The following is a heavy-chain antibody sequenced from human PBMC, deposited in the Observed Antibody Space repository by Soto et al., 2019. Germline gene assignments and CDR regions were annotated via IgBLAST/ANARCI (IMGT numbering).Heavy chain of an antibody. Sequence: VASLKISCKGSGYSFTSYWISWVRQMPGKGLEWMGRIDPSDSYTNYSPSFQGHVTISADKSISTAYLQWSSLKASDTAMYYCWLSSSSFDYWGQGTLVTVSS. J-gene: IGHJ4*02. V-gene: IGHV5-10-1*01. CDR3: WLSSSSFDY. CDR1: GYSFTSYW. CDR2: IDPSDSYT. D-gene: IGHD6-6*01.